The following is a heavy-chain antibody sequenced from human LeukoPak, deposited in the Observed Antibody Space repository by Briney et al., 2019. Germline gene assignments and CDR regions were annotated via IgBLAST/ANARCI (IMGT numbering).Heavy chain of an antibody. CDR1: GFTFSSYA. J-gene: IGHJ4*02. V-gene: IGHV3-23*01. CDR2: ISGSGGRI. D-gene: IGHD3-22*01. CDR3: AKDVVLDYYGTSGHYYYFDY. Sequence: PGGSLRLSCAASGFTFSSYAMSWVRQAPGKGLGWVSAISGSGGRIYYGASVKGRFTISRDNSKNTLNLQMNSLRAEDTAVYYCAKDVVLDYYGTSGHYYYFDYWGQGTLVTVSS.